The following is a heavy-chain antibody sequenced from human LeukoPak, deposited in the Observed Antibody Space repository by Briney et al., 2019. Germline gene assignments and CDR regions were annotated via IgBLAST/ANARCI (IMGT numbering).Heavy chain of an antibody. V-gene: IGHV4-61*02. J-gene: IGHJ4*02. Sequence: SETLSLTCTVSGASVSSRNYYWTWIRQPAGKGLEWIGRIFTTGSANYNPSFKSRVTISVDTSKNQFSLNLRSVTAADTGVYYCAREETHIPDWGQGILVTVSS. CDR3: AREETHIPD. D-gene: IGHD2-21*01. CDR1: GASVSSRNYY. CDR2: IFTTGSA.